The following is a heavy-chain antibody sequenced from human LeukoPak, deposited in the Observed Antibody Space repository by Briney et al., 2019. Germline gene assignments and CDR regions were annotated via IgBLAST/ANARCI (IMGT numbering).Heavy chain of an antibody. CDR1: GGTFSSYT. J-gene: IGHJ4*02. CDR2: IIPILGIA. Sequence: GASVKVSCMASGGTFSSYTISWVRQAPGQGLEWMGRIIPILGIANYAQKFQGRVTITADKSTSTAYMELSSLRSEDTAVYYCARDRFVDYDFWSGYYPPAEIDYWGQGTLVTVSS. D-gene: IGHD3-3*01. CDR3: ARDRFVDYDFWSGYYPPAEIDY. V-gene: IGHV1-69*04.